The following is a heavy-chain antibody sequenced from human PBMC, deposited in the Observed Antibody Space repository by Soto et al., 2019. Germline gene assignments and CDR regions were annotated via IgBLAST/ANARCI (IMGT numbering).Heavy chain of an antibody. Sequence: LRLSCAASGFTFSSYWMSWVRQAPGKGLEWVANIKQDGSEKYYVDSVKGRFTISRDNAKNSLYLQMNSLRAEDTAVYYCARDLAHIVPVPATMFGYWGQGTLVTVSS. CDR2: IKQDGSEK. CDR3: ARDLAHIVPVPATMFGY. CDR1: GFTFSSYW. V-gene: IGHV3-7*01. D-gene: IGHD2-2*01. J-gene: IGHJ4*02.